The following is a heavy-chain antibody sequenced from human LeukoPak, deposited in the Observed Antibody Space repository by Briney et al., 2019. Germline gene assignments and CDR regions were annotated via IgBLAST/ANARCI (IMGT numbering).Heavy chain of an antibody. CDR1: GGSISSYY. D-gene: IGHD4-17*01. CDR2: IYTSGST. Sequence: SETLSLTCTVSGGSISSYYWSWIRQPAGKGLEWIGRIYTSGSTNYNPSLKSRVTMSVDTSKNQFSLKLSSVTAADTAVYYCARARYDYGDYEDYYYYYMDVWGKGTTVTISS. J-gene: IGHJ6*03. CDR3: ARARYDYGDYEDYYYYYMDV. V-gene: IGHV4-4*07.